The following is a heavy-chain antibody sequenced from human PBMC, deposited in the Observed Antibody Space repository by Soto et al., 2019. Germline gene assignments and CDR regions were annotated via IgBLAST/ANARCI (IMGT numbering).Heavy chain of an antibody. CDR1: GFTFSSYW. V-gene: IGHV3-7*01. Sequence: GGSLRLSCAASGFTFSSYWMSWVRQAPGKGLEWVANIKQDGSEKYYVDSVKGRFTISRDNAKNSLYLQMNSLRAEDTAVYYCARATAAGLYYYYYGMDVWGQGTKVTVSS. CDR2: IKQDGSEK. CDR3: ARATAAGLYYYYYGMDV. J-gene: IGHJ6*02. D-gene: IGHD6-13*01.